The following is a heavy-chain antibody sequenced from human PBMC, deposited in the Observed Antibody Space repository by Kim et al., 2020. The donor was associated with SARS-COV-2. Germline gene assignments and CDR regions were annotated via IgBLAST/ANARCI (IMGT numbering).Heavy chain of an antibody. V-gene: IGHV1-2*01. J-gene: IGHJ4*02. Sequence: AQKLQGRVTRTRETSNSTAYMELSRLRSDDTAVYYCARDGVGATTILFDYWGQGTLVTVSS. CDR3: ARDGVGATTILFDY. D-gene: IGHD1-26*01.